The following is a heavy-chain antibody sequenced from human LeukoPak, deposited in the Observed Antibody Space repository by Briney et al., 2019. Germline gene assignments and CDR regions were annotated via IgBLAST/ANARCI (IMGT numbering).Heavy chain of an antibody. CDR2: IIPILGIA. CDR3: ASGYSYGHPFGYFDL. Sequence: SVKVSCKASGGTFSSYAISWVRQAPGQGLEWMGRIIPILGIANYAQKFHGRVTITADKSTSTAYMELSSLRSEDTAVYYCASGYSYGHPFGYFDLWGRGTLVTVSS. J-gene: IGHJ2*01. CDR1: GGTFSSYA. V-gene: IGHV1-69*04. D-gene: IGHD5-18*01.